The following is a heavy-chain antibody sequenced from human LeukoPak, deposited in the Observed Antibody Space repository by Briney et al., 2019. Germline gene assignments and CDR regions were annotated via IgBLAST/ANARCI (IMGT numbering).Heavy chain of an antibody. CDR3: ARGLTFDSSGYYSSGAFDI. V-gene: IGHV4-34*01. Sequence: PSETLSLTCAVYGGSFSGYYWSWLRQPPEKGLEWIGEINHSGSTNYNPSLKSRVTISVDTSKNQFSLKLSSVTAADTAVYYCARGLTFDSSGYYSSGAFDIWGQGTMVTVSS. J-gene: IGHJ3*02. CDR2: INHSGST. CDR1: GGSFSGYY. D-gene: IGHD3-22*01.